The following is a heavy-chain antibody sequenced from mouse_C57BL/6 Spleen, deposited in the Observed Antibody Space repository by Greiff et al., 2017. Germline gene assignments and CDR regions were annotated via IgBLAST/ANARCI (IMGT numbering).Heavy chain of an antibody. V-gene: IGHV1-64*01. CDR1: GYTFTSYW. J-gene: IGHJ1*03. CDR3: ARVYDGYYWYFHV. D-gene: IGHD2-3*01. CDR2: IHPNSGST. Sequence: VQLQQPGAELVKPGASVKLSCKASGYTFTSYWMHWVKQRPGQGLEWIGMIHPNSGSTNYNEKFKSKATLTVDKSSSTAYMQLSSLTSEDSAVYYCARVYDGYYWYFHVWGTGTTVTVSS.